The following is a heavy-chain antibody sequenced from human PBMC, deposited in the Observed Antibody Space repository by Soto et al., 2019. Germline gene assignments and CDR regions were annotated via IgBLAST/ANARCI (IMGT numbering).Heavy chain of an antibody. Sequence: SETLSLTCTVSGGSISSSSYYWGWIRQPPGKGLEWIGSIYYSGSTYYNPSLKSRVTISVDTSKNQFSLKLSSVTAADTAVYYCARLGPYGSGSYPDGDYYYGMDVWGQGTTVTVSS. V-gene: IGHV4-39*01. J-gene: IGHJ6*02. CDR1: GGSISSSSYY. D-gene: IGHD3-10*01. CDR3: ARLGPYGSGSYPDGDYYYGMDV. CDR2: IYYSGST.